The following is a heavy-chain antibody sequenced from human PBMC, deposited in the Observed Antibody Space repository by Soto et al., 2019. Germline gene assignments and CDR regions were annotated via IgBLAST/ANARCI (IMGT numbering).Heavy chain of an antibody. D-gene: IGHD3-22*01. Sequence: ASVKVSCKASGYTFTSYYMHWVRQAPGQGLEWMGIINPSGGSTSYAQKFQSRVTMTRDTSTSTVYMELSSLRSEDTAVYYCARGVSDYYAPRCYYFDYWGQGTLVTVSS. CDR2: INPSGGST. V-gene: IGHV1-46*01. CDR1: GYTFTSYY. CDR3: ARGVSDYYAPRCYYFDY. J-gene: IGHJ4*02.